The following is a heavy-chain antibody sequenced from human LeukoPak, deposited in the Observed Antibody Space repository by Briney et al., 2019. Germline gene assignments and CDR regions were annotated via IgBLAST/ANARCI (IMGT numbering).Heavy chain of an antibody. CDR2: ISDIGSI. CDR3: AGHHPRNTVDF. J-gene: IGHJ4*02. CDR1: GGSISSYY. V-gene: IGHV4-59*08. Sequence: KSSETLSLTCTVPGGSISSYYWSWIRQPPGKGLEWIAYISDIGSINYNPPLKSRVTISLDTSKNQYSLKLSSVTAADTAVYYCAGHHPRNTVDFWGQGTLVTVSS. D-gene: IGHD2/OR15-2a*01.